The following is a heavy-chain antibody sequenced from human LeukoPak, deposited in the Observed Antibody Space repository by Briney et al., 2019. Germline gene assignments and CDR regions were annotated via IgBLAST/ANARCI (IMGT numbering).Heavy chain of an antibody. V-gene: IGHV3-7*01. CDR3: AGPASLYLGSEDQGFES. J-gene: IGHJ4*02. D-gene: IGHD6-25*01. CDR2: IKQDGSDK. Sequence: GGSLRLSCAASGFTLSRFWMSWVRQAPGRGLEWVANIKQDGSDKRCVDSVKGRFTVSRDNSKNFLYLEMNSLGAEDTAVYYCAGPASLYLGSEDQGFESWGQGTLVTVSS. CDR1: GFTLSRFW.